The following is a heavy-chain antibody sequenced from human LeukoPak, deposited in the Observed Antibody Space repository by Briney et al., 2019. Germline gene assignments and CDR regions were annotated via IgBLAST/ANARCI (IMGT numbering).Heavy chain of an antibody. J-gene: IGHJ4*02. CDR1: GGSISSYYW. V-gene: IGHV2-5*08. Sequence: TLSLTCTVSGGSISSYYWSWIRQPPGKALEWLALIYWDDDKRYSPSLKSRLTITKDTSKNQVVLTMTNMDPVDTATYYCAHRRRAVADFFDYWGQGTLVTVSS. CDR3: AHRRRAVADFFDY. CDR2: IYWDDDK. D-gene: IGHD6-19*01.